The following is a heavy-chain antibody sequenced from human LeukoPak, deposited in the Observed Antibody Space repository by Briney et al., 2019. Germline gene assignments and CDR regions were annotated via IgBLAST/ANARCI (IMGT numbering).Heavy chain of an antibody. CDR3: AREGMTTVTTGELLGI. D-gene: IGHD4-17*01. V-gene: IGHV1-69*06. CDR2: IIPIFGAA. Sequence: SVKVSCKASGGTFSSYAISWVRQAPGQGLEWMGGIIPIFGAANYAQKFQGRVTITADKSTSTAYMELSSLRSEDTAVYYCAREGMTTVTTGELLGIWGQGTMVTVSS. J-gene: IGHJ3*02. CDR1: GGTFSSYA.